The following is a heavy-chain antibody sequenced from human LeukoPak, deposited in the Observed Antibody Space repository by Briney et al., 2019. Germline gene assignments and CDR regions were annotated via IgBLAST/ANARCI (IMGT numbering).Heavy chain of an antibody. D-gene: IGHD6-6*01. Sequence: SETLSLTCTVSGGSISTSSYYWGWIRQPPGKGLEWIGIIYYSGSTYYNPSLKSRVTISVDTSKNQFSLKLNSVTAADTAVYYCARHNFDSSSSGETFDYWGQGTLVTVSS. CDR3: ARHNFDSSSSGETFDY. CDR1: GGSISTSSYY. CDR2: IYYSGST. J-gene: IGHJ4*02. V-gene: IGHV4-39*01.